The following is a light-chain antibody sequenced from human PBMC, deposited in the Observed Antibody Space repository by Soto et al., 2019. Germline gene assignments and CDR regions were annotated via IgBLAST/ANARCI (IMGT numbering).Light chain of an antibody. CDR3: FSYTSSTAYV. CDR1: SSDIGGYNY. V-gene: IGLV2-14*01. CDR2: EVS. J-gene: IGLJ1*01. Sequence: QSALAQPASVSGSPGQSITISCTGGSSDIGGYNYVSWYQLHPGKAPKLMIYEVSNRPSGISNRFSASKSGNTASLTISGLQAEDEADYYCFSYTSSTAYVFGTGTKVTVL.